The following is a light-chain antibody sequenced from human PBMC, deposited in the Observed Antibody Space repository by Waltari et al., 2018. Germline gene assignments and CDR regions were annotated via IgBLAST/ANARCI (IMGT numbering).Light chain of an antibody. V-gene: IGLV1-47*01. J-gene: IGLJ1*01. CDR2: DDN. CDR3: AAWDDSPSGYV. CDR1: SSNIGTHH. Sequence: HSVLTQPPSAAGTPGQRVTISCSGSSSNIGTHHVYQQFPGRAPRLLIYDDNQRPSGVPGRFSVSKSGTSASLVSSGRRSDDEANYYCAAWDDSPSGYVFGTGTEVTVL.